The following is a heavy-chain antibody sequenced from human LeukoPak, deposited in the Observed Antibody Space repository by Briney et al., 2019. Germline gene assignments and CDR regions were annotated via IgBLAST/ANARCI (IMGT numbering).Heavy chain of an antibody. D-gene: IGHD1-26*01. CDR2: IYYSGST. V-gene: IGHV4-39*07. Sequence: SETLSLTCTVSGGSISSSSYYWGWIRQPPGKGLEWIGSIYYSGSTYYNPSLKSRVTISIDTSKNQFSLRLSSVTAADTAVYYCARIRSRKWGFDYWGQGTLVTVSS. CDR3: ARIRSRKWGFDY. CDR1: GGSISSSSYY. J-gene: IGHJ4*02.